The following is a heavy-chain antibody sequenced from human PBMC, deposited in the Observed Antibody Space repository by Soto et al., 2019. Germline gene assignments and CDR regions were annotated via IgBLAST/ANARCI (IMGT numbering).Heavy chain of an antibody. Sequence: QVQLVQSGAEVKKPGASVKVSCKASGYTFTSYGISWVRQAPGQGLEWMGWISAYNGNTNYAQKRQGRVTRTTDTSTSTAYMELRSLRSDDTAVYYCARDGDIVVVPAATDSYYYYYYGMDVWGQGTTVTVSS. V-gene: IGHV1-18*01. J-gene: IGHJ6*02. CDR3: ARDGDIVVVPAATDSYYYYYYGMDV. CDR1: GYTFTSYG. CDR2: ISAYNGNT. D-gene: IGHD2-2*01.